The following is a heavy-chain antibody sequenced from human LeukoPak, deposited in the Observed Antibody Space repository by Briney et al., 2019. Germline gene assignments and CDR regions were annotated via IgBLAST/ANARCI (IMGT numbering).Heavy chain of an antibody. Sequence: GGSLRLSCAASGFTFSSYSMNWVRQAPGKGLEWVSSISSSSSYIYYADSVKGRFTISRDNAKNSLYLQMNSLRAEDTAVYYCARDFLSGIVGATSFDYWGQGTLVTVPS. V-gene: IGHV3-21*01. D-gene: IGHD1-26*01. J-gene: IGHJ4*02. CDR3: ARDFLSGIVGATSFDY. CDR1: GFTFSSYS. CDR2: ISSSSSYI.